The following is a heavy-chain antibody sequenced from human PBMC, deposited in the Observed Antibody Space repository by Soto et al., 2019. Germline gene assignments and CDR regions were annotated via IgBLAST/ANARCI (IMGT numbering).Heavy chain of an antibody. CDR2: ITGGGGAT. CDR1: GFTFSNYV. Sequence: GESLRLSCAASGFTFSNYVMSWVRQAPGKGLEWVLSITGGGGATFYADSVKGRFTISRDNSKNTLYLQMNSLRAEDTAVYYCARDQPGYSYGYGLGYWGQGTLVTVSS. CDR3: ARDQPGYSYGYGLGY. J-gene: IGHJ4*02. D-gene: IGHD5-18*01. V-gene: IGHV3-23*01.